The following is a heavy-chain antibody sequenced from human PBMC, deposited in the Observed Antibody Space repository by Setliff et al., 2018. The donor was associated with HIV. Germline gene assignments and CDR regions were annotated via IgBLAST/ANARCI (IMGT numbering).Heavy chain of an antibody. D-gene: IGHD6-19*01. J-gene: IGHJ4*02. CDR3: EVAGQ. CDR1: GDSISNYY. V-gene: IGHV4-4*09. Sequence: PSETLSLTCTVSGDSISNYYWSWIRQPPGKGLEWIGYIYTSGSTNYNPSLKSRVTISLDTSKNQFSLKLRSVTAADTAVYYCEVAGQWGQGTLVTVSA. CDR2: IYTSGST.